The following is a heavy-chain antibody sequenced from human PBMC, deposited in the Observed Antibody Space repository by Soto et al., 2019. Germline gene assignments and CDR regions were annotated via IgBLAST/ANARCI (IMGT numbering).Heavy chain of an antibody. CDR3: ARGEGSSSGWSWGPMEGIDDAFDI. J-gene: IGHJ3*02. D-gene: IGHD6-19*01. Sequence: GGSLRLSCAASGFTFSSYSMNWVRQAPGKGLERVSSISSSSSYIYYADSVKGRFTISRDNAKNSLYLQMNSLRAEDTAVYYCARGEGSSSGWSWGPMEGIDDAFDIWGQGTMVTVSS. V-gene: IGHV3-21*01. CDR2: ISSSSSYI. CDR1: GFTFSSYS.